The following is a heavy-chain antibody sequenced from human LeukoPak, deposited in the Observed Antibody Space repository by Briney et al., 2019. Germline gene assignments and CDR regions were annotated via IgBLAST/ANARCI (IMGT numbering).Heavy chain of an antibody. Sequence: GASVKVSCKASGYTFTSYGISWVRQAPGQGLEWMGWIGAYNGNTNYAQKLQGRVTMTTDTSTSTAYMELRSLRSDDTAVYYCARVNYGLCTNGVCSIYYFDYWGQGTLVTVSS. V-gene: IGHV1-18*01. CDR3: ARVNYGLCTNGVCSIYYFDY. CDR2: IGAYNGNT. CDR1: GYTFTSYG. J-gene: IGHJ4*02. D-gene: IGHD2-8*01.